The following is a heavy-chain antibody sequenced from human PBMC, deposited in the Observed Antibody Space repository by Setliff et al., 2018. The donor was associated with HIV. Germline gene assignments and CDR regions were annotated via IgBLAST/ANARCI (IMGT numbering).Heavy chain of an antibody. D-gene: IGHD3-3*01. Sequence: ASVKVSCKASGYSLTSYSINWVRQAPGQGLEWMGCINCNAGNPTYAHGFTGRFVFSVDTPVSTANLRIFNLKAEDTAVYYCTRDHTPPPNYDFWSGQLDLRNIFYYMDVWGTGSPVTVSS. CDR3: TRDHTPPPNYDFWSGQLDLRNIFYYMDV. CDR1: GYSLTSYS. CDR2: INCNAGNP. V-gene: IGHV7-4-1*01. J-gene: IGHJ6*03.